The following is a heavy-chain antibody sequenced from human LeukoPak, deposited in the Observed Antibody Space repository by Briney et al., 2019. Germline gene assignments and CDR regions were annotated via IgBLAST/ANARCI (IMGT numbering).Heavy chain of an antibody. D-gene: IGHD1-26*01. J-gene: IGHJ6*03. CDR2: IYPGDSDT. V-gene: IGHV5-51*01. Sequence: GESLKISCEGSGYSFTTYWIAWVRQMPGKGLEWMGIIYPGDSDTRYNPSFQGQVTISADKSITTAYLQWSSLKASDTAMYYCARKPATNSYYYMDVWGKGTTVTVSS. CDR1: GYSFTTYW. CDR3: ARKPATNSYYYMDV.